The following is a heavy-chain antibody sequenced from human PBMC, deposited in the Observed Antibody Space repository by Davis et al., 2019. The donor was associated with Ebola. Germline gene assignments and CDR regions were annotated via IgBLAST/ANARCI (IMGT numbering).Heavy chain of an antibody. D-gene: IGHD5-18*01. Sequence: GESLKISCAASGFTFSGSAMHWVRQASGKGLEWVSRIRSKANSYATAYAASVKGRFTISRDDSKNTAYLQMNSLKTEDTAVYYCTSQNTAMVSFDYWGQGTLVTVSS. CDR2: IRSKANSYAT. CDR3: TSQNTAMVSFDY. CDR1: GFTFSGSA. J-gene: IGHJ4*02. V-gene: IGHV3-73*01.